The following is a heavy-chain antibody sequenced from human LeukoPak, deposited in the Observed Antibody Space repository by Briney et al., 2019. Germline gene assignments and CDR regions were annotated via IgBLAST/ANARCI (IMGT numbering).Heavy chain of an antibody. CDR2: IYYSGST. CDR3: ARAGGSGWFSRSYFDY. V-gene: IGHV4-39*07. Sequence: NPSETLSLTCTVSGGSISSSSYYWGWIRQPPGKGLEWIGSIYYSGSTYYNPSLKSRVTISVDTSKNQFSLKLSSVTAADTAVYYCARAGGSGWFSRSYFDYWGQGTLVTVSS. D-gene: IGHD6-19*01. J-gene: IGHJ4*02. CDR1: GGSISSSSYY.